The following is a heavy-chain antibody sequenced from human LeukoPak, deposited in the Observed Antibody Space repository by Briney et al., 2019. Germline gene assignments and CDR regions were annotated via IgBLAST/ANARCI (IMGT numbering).Heavy chain of an antibody. CDR1: GYTFTSYD. V-gene: IGHV1-8*01. Sequence: ASVKVSCKASGYTFTSYDINWVRQATGQGLEWMGWMNPNSGNSGYAQKFQGRVTMTRNTSISTAYMELSSLRSEDTAVYYCARFEGGIAAAVYFDYWGQGTLVTVSS. CDR2: MNPNSGNS. CDR3: ARFEGGIAAAVYFDY. J-gene: IGHJ4*02. D-gene: IGHD6-13*01.